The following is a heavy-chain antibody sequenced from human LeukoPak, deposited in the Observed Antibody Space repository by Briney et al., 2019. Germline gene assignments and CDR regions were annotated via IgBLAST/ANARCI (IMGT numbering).Heavy chain of an antibody. V-gene: IGHV4-39*07. CDR1: GGSITSRSYY. CDR3: ARVEYGYCSGGSCYRYYFDY. D-gene: IGHD2-15*01. Sequence: SEILSLTCTVSGGSITSRSYYWGWVRQSPGKGLEWIGSVYYNGPTYYNPSLRSRVTISVDTSKNQFSLKLNSVTAADTAVYYCARVEYGYCSGGSCYRYYFDYWGQGTLVTVSS. J-gene: IGHJ4*02. CDR2: VYYNGPT.